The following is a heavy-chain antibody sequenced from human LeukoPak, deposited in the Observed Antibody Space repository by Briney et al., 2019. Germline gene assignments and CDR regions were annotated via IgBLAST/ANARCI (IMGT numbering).Heavy chain of an antibody. Sequence: PGGSLRLSCAASGFTFSSYAMHWVRQAPGKGLEWVAVISYDGSNKYYADSVKGRFTISRDNSKNTLYLQMNSLRAEDTAVYYCARDHFDSSGSLAYYYYGMDVWGQGTTVTVSS. CDR1: GFTFSSYA. V-gene: IGHV3-30-3*01. J-gene: IGHJ6*02. D-gene: IGHD3-22*01. CDR3: ARDHFDSSGSLAYYYYGMDV. CDR2: ISYDGSNK.